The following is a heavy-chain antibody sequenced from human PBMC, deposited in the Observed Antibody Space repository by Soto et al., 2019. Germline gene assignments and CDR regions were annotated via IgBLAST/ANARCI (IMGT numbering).Heavy chain of an antibody. CDR3: ARRVRGDYGDYGGNWFDL. J-gene: IGHJ5*02. CDR1: GGSISTSSYY. V-gene: IGHV4-39*01. Sequence: QLQMQESGPGLVKPSETLSLTCIVSGGSISTSSYYWGWIRQPPGKGLEWIGTIYYSGSTYYNPSLKSRATMSVDTSKNQFSLKLSSVTAADTAVYYCARRVRGDYGDYGGNWFDLWGQGTLVTVSS. D-gene: IGHD4-17*01. CDR2: IYYSGST.